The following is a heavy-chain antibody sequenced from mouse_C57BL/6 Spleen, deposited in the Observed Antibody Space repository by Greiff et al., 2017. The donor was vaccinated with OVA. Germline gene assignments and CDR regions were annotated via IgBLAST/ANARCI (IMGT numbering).Heavy chain of an antibody. J-gene: IGHJ2*01. CDR1: GYSFTGYY. Sequence: EVKLVESGPELVKPGASVKISCKASGYSFTGYYMNWVKQSPEKSLEWIGEINPSTGGTTYNQKFKAKATLTVDKSSSTAYMQLKSLTSEDSAVYYCARSRDYDDGYFDYWGQGTTLTVSS. CDR2: INPSTGGT. D-gene: IGHD2-4*01. V-gene: IGHV1-42*01. CDR3: ARSRDYDDGYFDY.